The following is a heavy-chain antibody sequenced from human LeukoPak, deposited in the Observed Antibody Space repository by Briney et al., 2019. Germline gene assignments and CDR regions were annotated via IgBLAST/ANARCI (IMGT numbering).Heavy chain of an antibody. Sequence: SETLSLTCAVYGGSFSGYYWSWIRHPPGKGLEWIGEINHSVSTNYNPSLKSRVTISVDTSKNQFSLKLSSVTAADTAVYYCARGGGSGSYYKRRPHYYYGMDVWGQGTTVTVSS. CDR3: ARGGGSGSYYKRRPHYYYGMDV. D-gene: IGHD3-10*01. J-gene: IGHJ6*02. CDR2: INHSVST. CDR1: GGSFSGYY. V-gene: IGHV4-34*01.